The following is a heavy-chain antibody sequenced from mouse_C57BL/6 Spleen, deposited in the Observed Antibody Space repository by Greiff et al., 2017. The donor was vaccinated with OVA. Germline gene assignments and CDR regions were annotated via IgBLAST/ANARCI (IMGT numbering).Heavy chain of an antibody. CDR2: IHPNSGST. V-gene: IGHV1-64*01. D-gene: IGHD1-1*01. J-gene: IGHJ2*01. CDR1: GYTFTSYW. Sequence: QVQLQQPGAELVKPGASVKLSCKASGYTFTSYWMHWVKQRPGQGLEWIGMIHPNSGSTNYNEKFKSKATLTVDKYSSTAYMQLSSLTSEYSAVYYCARSPLDYYGSSYFDYWGQGTTLTVSS. CDR3: ARSPLDYYGSSYFDY.